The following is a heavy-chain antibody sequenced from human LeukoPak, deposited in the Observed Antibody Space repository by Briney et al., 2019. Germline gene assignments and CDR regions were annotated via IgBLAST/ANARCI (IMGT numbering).Heavy chain of an antibody. CDR2: ISSSSSSK. J-gene: IGHJ4*02. V-gene: IGHV3-21*01. CDR1: RFTFNTDT. CDR3: ASGAYYFDY. Sequence: GGSLRLSCAASRFTFNTDTMNWVRQAPGKGLEWLSSISSSSSSKYYADSVRGRFIISRDNAKKSLYLQMNSLRAEDTAVYYCASGAYYFDYWGQGTLVTVSS.